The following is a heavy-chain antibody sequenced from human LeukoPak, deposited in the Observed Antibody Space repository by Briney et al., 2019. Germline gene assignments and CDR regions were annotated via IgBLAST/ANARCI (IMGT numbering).Heavy chain of an antibody. Sequence: SETLSLTCTVSGYSISSGYYWGWIRQPPGKGLEWIGSIYHSGSTYYNPSLKSRVTISVDTSKNQFSLKLSSVTAADTAVYYCARYSTYYDILTGYVNYYYYMDVWGKGTTVTVSS. CDR3: ARYSTYYDILTGYVNYYYYMDV. CDR1: GYSISSGYY. D-gene: IGHD3-9*01. J-gene: IGHJ6*03. CDR2: IYHSGST. V-gene: IGHV4-38-2*02.